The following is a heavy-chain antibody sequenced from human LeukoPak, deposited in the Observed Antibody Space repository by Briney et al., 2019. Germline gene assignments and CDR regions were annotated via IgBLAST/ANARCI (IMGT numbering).Heavy chain of an antibody. V-gene: IGHV3-53*01. CDR3: SSLKGLFHFLYY. CDR1: GFIVSNNY. J-gene: IGHJ4*02. Sequence: GGSLRLSCVASGFIVSNNYMSWVRQAPGKGLEWVSVLYNAGSTYYADSVKGRFTISRDNSKNTLYLQMYSLRAEDKAVYYGSSLKGLFHFLYYWGQGILVTVYS. D-gene: IGHD3-22*01. CDR2: LYNAGST.